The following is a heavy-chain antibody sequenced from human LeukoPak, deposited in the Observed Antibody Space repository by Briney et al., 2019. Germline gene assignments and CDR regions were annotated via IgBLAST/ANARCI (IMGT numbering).Heavy chain of an antibody. V-gene: IGHV3-30*02. J-gene: IGHJ4*02. D-gene: IGHD3-10*01. CDR1: GFTFSSYG. CDR2: IRYDGSNK. Sequence: PGGSLRLSCAASGFTFSSYGMHWVRQAPGKGLEWVAFIRYDGSNKYYADSVKGRFTISRDNSKNTLYLQMNSLRAEDTAVYYCAKPPITWGYHLDYWGQGTLVTVSS. CDR3: AKPPITWGYHLDY.